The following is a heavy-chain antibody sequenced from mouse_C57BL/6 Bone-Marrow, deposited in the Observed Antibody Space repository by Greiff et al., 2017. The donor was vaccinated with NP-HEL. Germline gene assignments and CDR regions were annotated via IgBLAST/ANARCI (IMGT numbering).Heavy chain of an antibody. D-gene: IGHD1-1*01. CDR1: GYPFTSYW. V-gene: IGHV1-64*01. Sequence: QVQLQQPGAELVKPGASVKLSCKASGYPFTSYWMHWVKQRPGQGLEWIGMIHPNSGSTNYNEKFKSKATLTVDKSSSTAYMQLSSLTSEDSAVYYCARPDYYGSSYKYFDVWGTGTTVTVSS. CDR3: ARPDYYGSSYKYFDV. CDR2: IHPNSGST. J-gene: IGHJ1*03.